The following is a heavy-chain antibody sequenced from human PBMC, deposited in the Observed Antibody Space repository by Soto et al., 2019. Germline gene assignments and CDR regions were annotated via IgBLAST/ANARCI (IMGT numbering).Heavy chain of an antibody. D-gene: IGHD6-19*01. Sequence: SETLSLTCTVSDDSIGFYSWSWIRQPAGKGLEWIGRFHTSGSTNYNPSLKSRVTMSVDTSKKQFSLKLTSVTAADTAVYYCARGQFSSAWVGEWFDPWGQGTLVTSPQ. CDR2: FHTSGST. J-gene: IGHJ5*02. CDR1: DDSIGFYS. V-gene: IGHV4-4*07. CDR3: ARGQFSSAWVGEWFDP.